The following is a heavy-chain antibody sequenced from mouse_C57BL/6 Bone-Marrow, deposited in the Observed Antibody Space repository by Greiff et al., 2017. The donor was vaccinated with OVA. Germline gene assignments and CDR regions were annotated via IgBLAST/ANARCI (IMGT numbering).Heavy chain of an antibody. CDR1: GFTFSDYG. CDR3: ARSLYWYFDV. Sequence: EVKLMESGGGLVKPGGSLKLSCAASGFTFSDYGMHWVRQAPEKGLEWVAYISSGSSTIYYADTVKGRFTISRDNAKNTLFLQMTSLRSEDTAMDYCARSLYWYFDVWGTGTTVTVSS. V-gene: IGHV5-17*01. J-gene: IGHJ1*03. CDR2: ISSGSSTI.